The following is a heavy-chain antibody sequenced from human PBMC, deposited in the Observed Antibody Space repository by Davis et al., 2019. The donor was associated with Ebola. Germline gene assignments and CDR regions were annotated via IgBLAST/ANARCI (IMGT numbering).Heavy chain of an antibody. J-gene: IGHJ6*03. Sequence: ASVKVSCKASGYTFTGYYMHWVRQAPGQGLEWMGWINPNSGGTNYAQKFQGRVTITADESTSTAYMELSSLRSEDTAVYYCARGRPSHYYYYMDVWGKGTTVTVSS. CDR3: ARGRPSHYYYYMDV. CDR2: INPNSGGT. D-gene: IGHD6-6*01. CDR1: GYTFTGYY. V-gene: IGHV1-2*02.